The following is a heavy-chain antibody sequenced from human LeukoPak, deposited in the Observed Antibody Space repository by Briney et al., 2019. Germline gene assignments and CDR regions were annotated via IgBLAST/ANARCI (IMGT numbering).Heavy chain of an antibody. CDR2: INSDGSST. V-gene: IGHV3-74*01. CDR3: VKDNPLDY. J-gene: IGHJ4*02. CDR1: GFTFSSYW. D-gene: IGHD2-15*01. Sequence: PGGSLRLSCAASGFTFSSYWMHWVRQAPGKGLVWVSRINSDGSSTSYADSVKGRFTISRDNARNTLYLYVNSLRPDDSAVYYCVKDNPLDYWGQGTLVIVSS.